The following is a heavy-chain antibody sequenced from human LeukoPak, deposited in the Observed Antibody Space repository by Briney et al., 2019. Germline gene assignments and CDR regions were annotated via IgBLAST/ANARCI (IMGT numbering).Heavy chain of an antibody. V-gene: IGHV4-30-4*08. Sequence: SETLCLTCTVSGGSISSGDYYWSWIRQPPGKGLEWIGYIYYSGSTCYNPSLKSRVTISVDTSKNQFSLKLSSVTAADTAVYYCASSGRRIYWGQGTLVTVSS. D-gene: IGHD1-26*01. CDR3: ASSGRRIY. J-gene: IGHJ4*02. CDR1: GGSISSGDYY. CDR2: IYYSGST.